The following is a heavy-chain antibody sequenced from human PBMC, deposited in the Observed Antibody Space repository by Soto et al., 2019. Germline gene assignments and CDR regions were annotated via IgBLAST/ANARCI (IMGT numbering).Heavy chain of an antibody. V-gene: IGHV1-69*01. CDR3: ARAWPRGTMIGVDTVNYAMDG. J-gene: IGHJ6*01. CDR2: IIPLFGTA. CDR1: GGTFDRYA. Sequence: QVPLVQSGAEVKKPGSSVKVSCKASGGTFDRYAFSWGRQAPGQGLEWMGGIIPLFGTADYAQRFQVRVTITADESTTTGYTQVIRIKSQDTAIYYWARAWPRGTMIGVDTVNYAMDGLGQGTTVTVSS. D-gene: IGHD3-22*01.